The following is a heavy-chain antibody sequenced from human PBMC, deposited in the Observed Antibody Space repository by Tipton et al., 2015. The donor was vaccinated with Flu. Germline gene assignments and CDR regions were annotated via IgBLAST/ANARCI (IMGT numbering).Heavy chain of an antibody. Sequence: TLSLTCSVSGDSMGSRYYWGWIRQPPGRGLEWIGNVHRTGSPYYNPSLRSRVTIAVDGPKIQFSLRLTSVTAADTAVYYCVRRDYSNYVSEPKNWFDPWGPGILVTVSS. V-gene: IGHV4-38-2*01. J-gene: IGHJ5*02. D-gene: IGHD4-11*01. CDR2: VHRTGSP. CDR1: GDSMGSRYY. CDR3: VRRDYSNYVSEPKNWFDP.